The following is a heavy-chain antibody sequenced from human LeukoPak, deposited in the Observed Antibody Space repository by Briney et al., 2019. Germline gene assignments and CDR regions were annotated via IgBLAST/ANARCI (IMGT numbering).Heavy chain of an antibody. CDR1: GGSISSSSYY. Sequence: SETLSLTCTVSGGSISSSSYYWGWIRQPPGKGLEWIGSIYYCGSTYYNPSLKSRVTISVDTSKNQFSLKLSSVTAADTAVYYCARGLPPQYCSGGSCYSAEYFQHWGQGTLVTVSS. CDR2: IYYCGST. V-gene: IGHV4-39*01. D-gene: IGHD2-15*01. J-gene: IGHJ1*01. CDR3: ARGLPPQYCSGGSCYSAEYFQH.